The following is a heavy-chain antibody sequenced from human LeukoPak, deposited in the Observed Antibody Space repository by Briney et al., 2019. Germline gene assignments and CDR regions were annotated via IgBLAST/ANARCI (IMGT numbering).Heavy chain of an antibody. Sequence: PGESLKISCKGSGYRFTNYWIGWVRQMPGKGLEWMGTIYPGDSDTRYSPSLQGQVTISADKSISTAYLQWSSLKASDTATYYCVRSEYSGYGLDYWGQGTLVTVSS. J-gene: IGHJ4*02. CDR3: VRSEYSGYGLDY. CDR1: GYRFTNYW. CDR2: IYPGDSDT. D-gene: IGHD5-12*01. V-gene: IGHV5-51*01.